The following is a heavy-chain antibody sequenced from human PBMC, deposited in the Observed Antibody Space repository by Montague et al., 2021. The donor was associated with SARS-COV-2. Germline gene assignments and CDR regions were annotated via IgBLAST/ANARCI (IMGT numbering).Heavy chain of an antibody. V-gene: IGHV4-31*03. CDR2: IYYSGST. D-gene: IGHD2-2*01. J-gene: IGHJ5*02. CDR1: GGSISSGGYY. CDR3: ARACVVVPAPRNWFDP. Sequence: TLSLTCTVSGGSISSGGYYWSWIRQHPGKGLEWIGYIYYSGSTYYNPSLKSRLTISVDTSKNRFSLKLSSVTAADTAMYYCARACVVVPAPRNWFDPWGQGTLVTVSS.